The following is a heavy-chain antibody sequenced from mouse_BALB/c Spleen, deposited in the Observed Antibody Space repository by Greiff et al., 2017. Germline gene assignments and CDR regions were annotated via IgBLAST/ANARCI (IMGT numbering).Heavy chain of an antibody. CDR2: INSNGGST. J-gene: IGHJ3*01. D-gene: IGHD2-2*01. Sequence: EVKLVESGGGLVQPGGSLKLSCAASGFTFSSYGMSWVRQTPDKRLELVATINSNGGSTYYPDSVKGRFTISRDNAKNTLYLQMSSLKSEDTAMYYCARVYYGYDGFAYWGQGTLVTVSA. CDR1: GFTFSSYG. V-gene: IGHV5-6-3*01. CDR3: ARVYYGYDGFAY.